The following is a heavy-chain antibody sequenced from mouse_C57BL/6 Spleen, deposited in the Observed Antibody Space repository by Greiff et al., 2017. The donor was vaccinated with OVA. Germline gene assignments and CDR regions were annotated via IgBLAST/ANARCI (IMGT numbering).Heavy chain of an antibody. D-gene: IGHD4-1*01. V-gene: IGHV1-80*01. Sequence: VHLVESGAELVKPGASVKISCKASGYAFSSYWMNWVKQRPGKGLEWIGQIYPGDGDTNYNGKFKGKATLTADKSSSTAYMQLSSLTSEDSAVYFCARGELAPWFAYWGQGTLVTVSA. J-gene: IGHJ3*01. CDR2: IYPGDGDT. CDR1: GYAFSSYW. CDR3: ARGELAPWFAY.